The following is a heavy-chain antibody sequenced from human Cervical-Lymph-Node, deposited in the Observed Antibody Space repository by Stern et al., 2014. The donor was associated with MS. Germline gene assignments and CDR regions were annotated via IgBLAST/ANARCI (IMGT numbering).Heavy chain of an antibody. V-gene: IGHV3-11*01. CDR3: ARDYCGWGSGYYKYGMDV. Sequence: QVQLVESGGGLVKPGGSLRLSCTASGFTFSDYYMTWIRQVPGKGLEWLSYITSSGNSIYYADSVRGRFIISRDNARNSLYLQMNSLRADDTAVYYCARDYCGWGSGYYKYGMDVWGQGTTVTVSS. J-gene: IGHJ6*02. CDR1: GFTFSDYY. CDR2: ITSSGNSI. D-gene: IGHD7-27*01.